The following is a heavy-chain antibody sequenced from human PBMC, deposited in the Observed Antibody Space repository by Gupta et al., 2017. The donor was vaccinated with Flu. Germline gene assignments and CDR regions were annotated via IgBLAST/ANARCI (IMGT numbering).Heavy chain of an antibody. Sequence: QLQLQESVPGLVKPSETLSLTCTVSGGSISSSSYYWGWIRQPPGKGLEWIGSFHYSGTTDYNPSLKSRVTISVDMSKNQFSLNLSAVTAADTAVYYCATDSSGYYSPFDYWGQGTLVTVSS. D-gene: IGHD3-22*01. CDR3: ATDSSGYYSPFDY. V-gene: IGHV4-39*01. CDR1: GGSISSSSYY. J-gene: IGHJ4*02. CDR2: FHYSGTT.